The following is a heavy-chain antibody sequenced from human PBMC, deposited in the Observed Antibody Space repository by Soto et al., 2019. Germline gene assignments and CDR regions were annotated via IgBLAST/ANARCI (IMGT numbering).Heavy chain of an antibody. V-gene: IGHV3-33*01. CDR2: IWNDGIRK. J-gene: IGHJ4*02. Sequence: GGSLRLSCAASGFPFSKYGMHLVRQSPGKGLEWVALIWNDGIRKVYVDSVKGRFTISRDNSKNTLDLQMNNLRDEDTAVYYCARDDDHDENALDYWGPGTLVTVSS. CDR3: ARDDDHDENALDY. CDR1: GFPFSKYG.